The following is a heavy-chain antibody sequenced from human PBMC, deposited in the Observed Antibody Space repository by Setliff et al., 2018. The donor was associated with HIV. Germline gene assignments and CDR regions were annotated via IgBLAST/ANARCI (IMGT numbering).Heavy chain of an antibody. CDR1: GYTFSSYD. CDR2: MNPNSGNT. D-gene: IGHD3-22*01. Sequence: GASVKVSCKASGYTFSSYDINWVRQATGRGREWMGWMNPNSGNTGYAQKFQGRVTMTRDTSISTAYMELNNLKFEDTAVYYCARARRDSYDRGRRNHYYIDVWGKGTTVTVSS. CDR3: ARARRDSYDRGRRNHYYIDV. V-gene: IGHV1-8*02. J-gene: IGHJ6*03.